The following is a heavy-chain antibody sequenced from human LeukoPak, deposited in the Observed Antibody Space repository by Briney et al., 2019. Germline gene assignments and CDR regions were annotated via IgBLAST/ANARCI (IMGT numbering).Heavy chain of an antibody. CDR1: GGSFSGYY. D-gene: IGHD3-22*01. V-gene: IGHV4-34*01. CDR3: ARGPYSYDSSGAFDI. Sequence: SETLSLTCAVYGGSFSGYYWSWIRQPPGKGLEWIGEINHSGSTNYNPSLKSRVTISVDTSKNQFSLKLSSVTAADTAVYFCARGPYSYDSSGAFDIWGQGTMLTVSS. J-gene: IGHJ3*02. CDR2: INHSGST.